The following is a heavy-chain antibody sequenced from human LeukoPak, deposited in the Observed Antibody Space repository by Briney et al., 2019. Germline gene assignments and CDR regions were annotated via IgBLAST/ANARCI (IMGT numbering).Heavy chain of an antibody. CDR1: GFTFDDYT. CDR2: ISWDSGNT. J-gene: IGHJ1*01. CDR3: AKEGYFHH. Sequence: LAGGSLRLSCAASGFTFDDYTMHWVRQAPGKGLEWVSGISWDSGNTDYAESVKGRFTISRDNAKNSLFLQMNSLRVEDTALYYCAKEGYFHHWGQGTLVTVSS. V-gene: IGHV3-9*01.